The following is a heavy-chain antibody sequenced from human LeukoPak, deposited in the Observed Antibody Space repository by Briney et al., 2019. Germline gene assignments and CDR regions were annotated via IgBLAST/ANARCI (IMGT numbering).Heavy chain of an antibody. CDR2: IYPGDSDT. D-gene: IGHD3-22*01. Sequence: PGESLKISCKGSGYSFTSYWIGWGRHMAEKGLEWTGIIYPGDSDTRDSPSLQGQVTIAAGKSISTAYLQWSSLKASDTAMYYCARHGSSGYSYEDYWGQGTLVTVSS. J-gene: IGHJ4*02. V-gene: IGHV5-51*01. CDR3: ARHGSSGYSYEDY. CDR1: GYSFTSYW.